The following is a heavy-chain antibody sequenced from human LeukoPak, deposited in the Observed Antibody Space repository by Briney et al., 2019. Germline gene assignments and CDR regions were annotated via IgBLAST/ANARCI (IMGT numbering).Heavy chain of an antibody. J-gene: IGHJ3*02. CDR1: GFTFSRYS. D-gene: IGHD3-22*01. V-gene: IGHV3-21*01. Sequence: GGSLRLSCAASGFTFSRYSMKWVRQAPGKGLEWVSFISTSSSYIYYADSVKGRFTVSRDNAKNSLYLQMNSLRAEDAAVYYCAKAERITMIVVVIHAFDIWGQGTMVTVSS. CDR3: AKAERITMIVVVIHAFDI. CDR2: ISTSSSYI.